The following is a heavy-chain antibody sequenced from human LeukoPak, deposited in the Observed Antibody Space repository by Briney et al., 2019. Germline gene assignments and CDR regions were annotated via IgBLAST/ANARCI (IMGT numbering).Heavy chain of an antibody. Sequence: SETLSLTCTVSGGSISSYYWSWIRQPPGKGLEWIGYIYYSGSTNYNPSLKSRVTISVDTSKNQFSLKLSSVTAADTAVYYCARGRRYDILTGYYGNWFDPWGQGTLVTVSS. CDR1: GGSISSYY. V-gene: IGHV4-59*12. CDR3: ARGRRYDILTGYYGNWFDP. CDR2: IYYSGST. J-gene: IGHJ5*02. D-gene: IGHD3-9*01.